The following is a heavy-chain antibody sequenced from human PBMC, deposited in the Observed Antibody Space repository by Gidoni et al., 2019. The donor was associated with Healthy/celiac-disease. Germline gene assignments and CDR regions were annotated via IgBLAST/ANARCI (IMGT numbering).Heavy chain of an antibody. CDR3: ARDHVLLWFGELNPLDY. D-gene: IGHD3-10*01. Sequence: EVQLVESGGGLVQPGGSLRLSCAASGFTFSSYCMSWVRQAPGKGLEWVANIKQDGSEKYYVDSVKGRFTISRDNAKNSLYLQMNSLRAEDTAVYYCARDHVLLWFGELNPLDYWGQGTLVTVSS. V-gene: IGHV3-7*03. CDR1: GFTFSSYC. CDR2: IKQDGSEK. J-gene: IGHJ4*02.